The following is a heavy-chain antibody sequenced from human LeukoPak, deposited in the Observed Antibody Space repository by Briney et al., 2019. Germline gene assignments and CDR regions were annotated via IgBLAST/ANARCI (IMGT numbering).Heavy chain of an antibody. V-gene: IGHV3-7*05. CDR2: IKQDGSEK. D-gene: IGHD3-10*01. CDR3: ARDRATMVRGVSYYFDY. Sequence: GGSLRLSCAASGFTFSSYWMSWVRQAPGKGLEWVANIKQDGSEKYYADSVKGRFTISRDNAKNSLYLQMNSLRAEDTAVYYCARDRATMVRGVSYYFDYWGQGTLVTVSS. CDR1: GFTFSSYW. J-gene: IGHJ4*02.